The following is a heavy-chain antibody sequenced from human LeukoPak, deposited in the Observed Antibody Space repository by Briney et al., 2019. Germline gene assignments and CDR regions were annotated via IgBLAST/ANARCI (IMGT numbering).Heavy chain of an antibody. J-gene: IGHJ4*02. CDR2: IFGSGGST. CDR3: AKGKEAAAGSFDY. D-gene: IGHD6-13*01. CDR1: GFTFGSFA. V-gene: IGHV3-23*01. Sequence: GGSLRLSCEASGFTFGSFAMYWVRQAPGKGLDWIAGIFGSGGSTYYADSVKGRFTISRDNSKNTLYLQMNSLRAEDTAVYYCAKGKEAAAGSFDYWGQGTLVTVSS.